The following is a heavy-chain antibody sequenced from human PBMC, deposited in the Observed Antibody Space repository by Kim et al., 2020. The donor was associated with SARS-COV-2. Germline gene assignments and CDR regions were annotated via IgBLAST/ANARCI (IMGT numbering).Heavy chain of an antibody. J-gene: IGHJ4*02. V-gene: IGHV3-30*01. Sequence: RFTISRNNSKNTLYLQMNSLRAEDTAVYYCARDYPYYDILTAGRGAGGFDYWGQGTLVTVSS. CDR3: ARDYPYYDILTAGRGAGGFDY. D-gene: IGHD3-9*01.